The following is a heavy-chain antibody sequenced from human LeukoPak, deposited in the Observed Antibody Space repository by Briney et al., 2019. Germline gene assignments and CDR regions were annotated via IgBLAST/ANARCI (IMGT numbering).Heavy chain of an antibody. D-gene: IGHD1-26*01. CDR1: GGSLSSYY. J-gene: IGHJ3*02. V-gene: IGHV4-59*01. Sequence: SETLSLTCTVSGGSLSSYYWSWIRQPPGKGLEWIGYIYHSGSTNYNPSLKSRVTISVDTSKNQFSLKLSSVTAADTAVYYCAREYSGSYLRDAFDIWGQGTMVTVSS. CDR3: AREYSGSYLRDAFDI. CDR2: IYHSGST.